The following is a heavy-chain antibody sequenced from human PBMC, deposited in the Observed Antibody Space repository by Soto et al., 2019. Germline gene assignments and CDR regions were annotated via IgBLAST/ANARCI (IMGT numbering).Heavy chain of an antibody. V-gene: IGHV1-3*04. CDR3: ATRSVTAVALDC. D-gene: IGHD6-13*01. Sequence: ASVKVSCKASGYTFRSYGLHWVRQAPGQSPEWMGWINTGNGDTTYLQNFQGRVTITWDKSANTAYMRLSSLKSEDTAVYYCATRSVTAVALDCWGQGTLVTVSS. CDR1: GYTFRSYG. CDR2: INTGNGDT. J-gene: IGHJ4*02.